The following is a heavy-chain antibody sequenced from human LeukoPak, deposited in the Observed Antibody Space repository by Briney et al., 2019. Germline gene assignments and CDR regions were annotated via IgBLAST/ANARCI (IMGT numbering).Heavy chain of an antibody. CDR2: IYYSGST. CDR3: ASHLSLSHLGN. V-gene: IGHV4-39*01. J-gene: IGHJ4*02. CDR1: DGSIISSTNY. D-gene: IGHD3-16*01. Sequence: SETLSLTCTVSDGSIISSTNYWAWIRQPPGKGLEWIGSIYYSGSTYYNPSLKSRVTVSVDTSKNQFSLKLSSVTAADTALYYCASHLSLSHLGNWGQGTLVTVSS.